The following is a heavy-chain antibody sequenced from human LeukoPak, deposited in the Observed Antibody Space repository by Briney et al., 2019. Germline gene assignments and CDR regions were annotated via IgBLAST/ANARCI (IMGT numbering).Heavy chain of an antibody. CDR3: ARMDQWGNRKPFDY. CDR1: GYTFTGYY. Sequence: GASVKVSCKASGYTFTGYYMHWVRQAPGQGLEWMGIINPSGGSTTYAQKFQGRVTMTRDKSTSTVYMELSSLRSDDTAVYYCARMDQWGNRKPFDYWGQGTLVTVSS. V-gene: IGHV1-46*01. J-gene: IGHJ4*02. CDR2: INPSGGST. D-gene: IGHD3-16*01.